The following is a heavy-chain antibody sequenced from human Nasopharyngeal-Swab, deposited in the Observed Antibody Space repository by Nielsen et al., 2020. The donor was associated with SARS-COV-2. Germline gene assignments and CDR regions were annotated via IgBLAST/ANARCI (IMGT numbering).Heavy chain of an antibody. D-gene: IGHD2-8*02. CDR1: GFTFSSYA. J-gene: IGHJ4*02. V-gene: IGHV3-64D*06. Sequence: ESLKISCSATGFTFSSYAMHWVRQAPGKGLEYVSAISSNGGSTYYADSVKGRFTISRDNSKNTLYLQMSSLRAEDTAVYYCVKFGGLGLVVYAINKSYFDYWVQGTLVTVSS. CDR2: ISSNGGST. CDR3: VKFGGLGLVVYAINKSYFDY.